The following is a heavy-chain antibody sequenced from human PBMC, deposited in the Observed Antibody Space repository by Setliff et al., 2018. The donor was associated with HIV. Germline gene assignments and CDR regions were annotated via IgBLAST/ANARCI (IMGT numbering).Heavy chain of an antibody. V-gene: IGHV1-18*01. Sequence: ASVKVSCKASGYTFTNFGITWVRQVPGQGLEWMGWVNTNNDKTNYAQKFQGRVTMTTDRSTKTAYLDLGSLRPDDTAVYYCARDLYTSGWPNWFDPWGPGTPVTVS. J-gene: IGHJ5*02. D-gene: IGHD6-19*01. CDR1: GYTFTNFG. CDR2: VNTNNDKT. CDR3: ARDLYTSGWPNWFDP.